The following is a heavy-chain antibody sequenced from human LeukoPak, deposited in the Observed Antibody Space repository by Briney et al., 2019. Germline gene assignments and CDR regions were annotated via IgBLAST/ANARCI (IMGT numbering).Heavy chain of an antibody. Sequence: SETLSLTCTVSGGSIGTTSYYWGWIRQPPGKGLEWIGSIHYSGNIYYNPSLKSRVTISVDTSKNQFSLKLSTVTAADTAMYYCARQGPYCDGDCYRDAFNIWGQGTMVTVSS. CDR1: GGSIGTTSYY. CDR3: ARQGPYCDGDCYRDAFNI. CDR2: IHYSGNI. D-gene: IGHD2-21*01. J-gene: IGHJ3*02. V-gene: IGHV4-39*01.